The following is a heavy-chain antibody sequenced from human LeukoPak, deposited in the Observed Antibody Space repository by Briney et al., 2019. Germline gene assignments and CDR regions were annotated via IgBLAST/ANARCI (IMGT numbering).Heavy chain of an antibody. V-gene: IGHV7-4-1*02. CDR3: ARDSEADTPGIAVADTYYFDY. D-gene: IGHD6-19*01. CDR2: INTNTGNP. J-gene: IGHJ4*02. Sequence: ASVKVSCKASGYTFTSYAMNWVRQAPGQGLEWMGWINTNTGNPTYAQGFTGRFVFSLDTSVSTAYLQISSLKAEDTAVYYCARDSEADTPGIAVADTYYFDYWGQGTLVTVSS. CDR1: GYTFTSYA.